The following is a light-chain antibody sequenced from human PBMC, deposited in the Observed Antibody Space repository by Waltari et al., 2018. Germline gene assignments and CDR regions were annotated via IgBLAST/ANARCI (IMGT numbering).Light chain of an antibody. Sequence: SSELTQDPAVSVALGQTVRITCQGDSLRSYYASWYQQKPGQAPVLVIYGKNNRPLGIPDRFSGSSSGNTASLTITGAQAEDEADYYCNSRDSSGNHLEVFGGGTKLTVL. CDR2: GKN. CDR1: SLRSYY. J-gene: IGLJ3*02. V-gene: IGLV3-19*01. CDR3: NSRDSSGNHLEV.